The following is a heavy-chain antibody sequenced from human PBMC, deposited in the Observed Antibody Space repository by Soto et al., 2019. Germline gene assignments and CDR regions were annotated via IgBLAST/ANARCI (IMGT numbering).Heavy chain of an antibody. CDR2: IKSKVDGGTT. D-gene: IGHD1-26*01. J-gene: IGHJ4*02. V-gene: IGHV3-15*07. Sequence: EVQLVESGGGLVKPGGSLRLSCAASGFTFSNAWMNWVRQAPGKGLEWVGRIKSKVDGGTTDYAAPVKGRFTISRDDSKNTLYLQMNSLKTEDTAVYYCTTDFRPRRWEGAPYWGQGTLVTVSS. CDR3: TTDFRPRRWEGAPY. CDR1: GFTFSNAW.